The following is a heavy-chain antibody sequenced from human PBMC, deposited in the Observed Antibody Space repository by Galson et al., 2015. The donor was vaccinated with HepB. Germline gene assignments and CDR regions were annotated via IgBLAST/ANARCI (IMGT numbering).Heavy chain of an antibody. J-gene: IGHJ4*02. D-gene: IGHD1-1*01. V-gene: IGHV3-23*01. CDR3: ARGTTGIAY. Sequence: SLRLSCATSGFTFRRLGMTWVRQAAGKGLECVAAISMSGGSTDYADSVKGRFTISRDNSNNMLYLQMNNLRVEDTAVYYCARGTTGIAYWGQGTQVSVSS. CDR1: GFTFRRLG. CDR2: ISMSGGST.